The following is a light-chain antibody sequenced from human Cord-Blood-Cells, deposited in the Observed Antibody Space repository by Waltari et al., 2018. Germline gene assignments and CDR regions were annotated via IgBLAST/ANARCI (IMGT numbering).Light chain of an antibody. CDR2: WAS. CDR1: QSVLYSSNNKNY. V-gene: IGKV4-1*01. Sequence: DIAMTQSPDPLAVSLGERATIYCTSSQSVLYSSNNKNYLAWYQQKPGQPPKLLIYWASTREAGVPDRFSGSGSGTDFTLTISSLQAEDVAVYYCQQYYSTPLTFGGGTKVEIK. J-gene: IGKJ4*01. CDR3: QQYYSTPLT.